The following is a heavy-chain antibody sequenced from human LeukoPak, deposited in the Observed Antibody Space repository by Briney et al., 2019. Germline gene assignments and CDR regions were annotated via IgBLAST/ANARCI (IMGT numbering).Heavy chain of an antibody. D-gene: IGHD6-13*01. CDR2: INTDGSAA. V-gene: IGHV3-74*01. Sequence: GGSLRLSCAASGFTFSNYGMHWVRQAPGKGLVWVAHINTDGSAATYGDAAKGRFTVSRDNANNTLSLEMNSLRVEDTAVYYCARGTAAAAGIDYWGQGTLVTVSS. CDR1: GFTFSNYG. CDR3: ARGTAAAAGIDY. J-gene: IGHJ4*02.